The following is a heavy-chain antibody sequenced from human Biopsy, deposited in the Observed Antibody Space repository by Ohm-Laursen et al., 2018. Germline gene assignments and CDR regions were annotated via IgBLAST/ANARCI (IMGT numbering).Heavy chain of an antibody. CDR2: LNPVSGNS. Sequence: ASVKVSCKASGYTFTSYDITWVRQASGQGPEWIGWLNPVSGNSNFGQKFRGRVTVTSDTSISTAYLELSGLTSDDTATYYCGRAVRNQLLTDPWGQGTLVTVTS. CDR3: GRAVRNQLLTDP. J-gene: IGHJ5*02. V-gene: IGHV1-8*01. CDR1: GYTFTSYD. D-gene: IGHD4-23*01.